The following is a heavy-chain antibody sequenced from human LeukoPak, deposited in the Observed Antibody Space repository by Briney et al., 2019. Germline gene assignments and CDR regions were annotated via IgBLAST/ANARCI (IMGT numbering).Heavy chain of an antibody. CDR2: ISGSGGST. CDR3: AKQVEYYYDSSGYQLDY. D-gene: IGHD3-22*01. V-gene: IGHV3-23*01. CDR1: GFTFSSYA. Sequence: PGGSLRLSCAASGFTFSSYAMSWVRQAPGKGLEWVSAISGSGGSTYYADSVKGRFTISTDNSKNTLYLQMNSLRAEDTAVYYCAKQVEYYYDSSGYQLDYWGQGTLVTVSS. J-gene: IGHJ4*02.